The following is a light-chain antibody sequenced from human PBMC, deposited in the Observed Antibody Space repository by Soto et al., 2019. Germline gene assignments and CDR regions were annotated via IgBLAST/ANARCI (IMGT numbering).Light chain of an antibody. CDR3: QSYDNRLSHGV. V-gene: IGLV1-40*01. J-gene: IGLJ2*01. CDR1: SSNIGSFYD. Sequence: QSVLTQPPSVSGAPGQRVTIPCTGSSSNIGSFYDVQWYQQLPGTVPKLLIYGDNNRPSGVPDRFSGSKSGTSASLAITWLQAEDEAYYYCQSYDNRLSHGVCGGGTQLTVL. CDR2: GDN.